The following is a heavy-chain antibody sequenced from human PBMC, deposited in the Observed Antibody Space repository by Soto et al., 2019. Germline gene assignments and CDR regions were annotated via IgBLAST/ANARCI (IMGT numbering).Heavy chain of an antibody. Sequence: ASVKVSCKVSGYTLTELSMHWVRQAPGKGLEWMGGFDPEDGETIYAQKFQGRVTMTEDTSTDTAYMELSSLRSEDTAVYYCATDLSSSSWYEVPIGMDVWGQGTTVTSP. CDR3: ATDLSSSSWYEVPIGMDV. J-gene: IGHJ6*02. CDR2: FDPEDGET. CDR1: GYTLTELS. D-gene: IGHD6-13*01. V-gene: IGHV1-24*01.